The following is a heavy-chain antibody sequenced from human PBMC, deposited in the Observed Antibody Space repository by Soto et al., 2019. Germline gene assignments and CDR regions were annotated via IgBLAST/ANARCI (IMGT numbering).Heavy chain of an antibody. CDR2: IIPIFGTA. Sequence: GASVNVSCKSSGGTFSSYSISWGRQAPGQGLEWMGGIIPIFGTANYAQKFQGRVTITADESTSTAYMELSSLRSEDTAVYYCVENYYDSSGYQGPFDYWGQGTLVTVSS. CDR1: GGTFSSYS. CDR3: VENYYDSSGYQGPFDY. D-gene: IGHD3-22*01. V-gene: IGHV1-69*13. J-gene: IGHJ4*02.